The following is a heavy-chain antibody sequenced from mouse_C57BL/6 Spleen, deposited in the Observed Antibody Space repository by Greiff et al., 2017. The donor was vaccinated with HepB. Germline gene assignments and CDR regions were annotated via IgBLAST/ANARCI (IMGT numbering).Heavy chain of an antibody. Sequence: VKLMESGPGLVQPSQSLSITCTVSGFSLTSYGVHWVRQSPGKGLEWLGVIWSGGSTDYNAAFISRLSISKDNSKSQVFFKMNSLQADDTAIYYCARNKWGGWYFDVWGTGTTVTVSS. J-gene: IGHJ1*03. CDR3: ARNKWGGWYFDV. CDR1: GFSLTSYG. CDR2: IWSGGST. V-gene: IGHV2-2*01.